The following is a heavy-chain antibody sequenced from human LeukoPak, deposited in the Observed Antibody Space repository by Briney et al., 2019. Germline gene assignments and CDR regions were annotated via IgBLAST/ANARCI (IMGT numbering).Heavy chain of an antibody. J-gene: IGHJ6*02. CDR2: ISYDGSNK. V-gene: IGHV3-30*18. CDR1: GFNFSSYG. Sequence: GGSLRLSCAASGFNFSSYGMHWVRQAPGKGLEWVAVISYDGSNKYYADSVKGRFTISRDNSKNTLYLQMNSLRGEDTAVYYCAKDYYGSGDYYYGMDVWGQGTTVTASS. CDR3: AKDYYGSGDYYYGMDV. D-gene: IGHD3-10*01.